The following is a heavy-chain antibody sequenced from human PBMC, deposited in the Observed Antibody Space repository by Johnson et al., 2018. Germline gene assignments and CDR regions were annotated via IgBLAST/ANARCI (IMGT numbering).Heavy chain of an antibody. CDR1: GFIFTNAW. V-gene: IGHV3-15*01. CDR3: TTDNPDTGSYNNAFDI. Sequence: EVQLVESGGDLVEXGGSLRLSCAASGFIFTNAWMAWVRQAPGKGLEWVGRIQSKTDGGTADYAAPVKGRVTISRDDSNNTLYPQMNSLNTEDTAVYYGTTDNPDTGSYNNAFDIWGQGTMVTVSS. D-gene: IGHD1-26*01. J-gene: IGHJ3*02. CDR2: IQSKTDGGTA.